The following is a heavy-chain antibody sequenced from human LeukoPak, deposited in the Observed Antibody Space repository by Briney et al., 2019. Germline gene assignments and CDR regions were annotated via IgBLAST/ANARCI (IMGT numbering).Heavy chain of an antibody. CDR2: ISSSSSYI. Sequence: GGSLRLSCAASGFTFSSYSMKWVRQAAGKGLEWVSSISSSSSYIYYADSVKGRFTISRDNAKNTLYLQKNSLSAEDTAVYHCASTQRLLNYYYSSGYLYWGQGTLVTVSS. CDR3: ASTQRLLNYYYSSGYLY. D-gene: IGHD3-22*01. CDR1: GFTFSSYS. J-gene: IGHJ4*02. V-gene: IGHV3-21*01.